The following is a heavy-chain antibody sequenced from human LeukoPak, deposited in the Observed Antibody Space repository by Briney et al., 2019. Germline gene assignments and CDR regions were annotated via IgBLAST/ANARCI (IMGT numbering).Heavy chain of an antibody. Sequence: GGSLRLSCAASGFTFSSYAMDWVRQAPGKGLEWVAVISYDGSNKYYADSVKGRFTISRDNSKNTLYLQMNSLRAEDTAVYYCAKWYDSSGADYWGQGTLVTVSS. CDR1: GFTFSSYA. J-gene: IGHJ4*02. CDR2: ISYDGSNK. D-gene: IGHD3-22*01. CDR3: AKWYDSSGADY. V-gene: IGHV3-30*04.